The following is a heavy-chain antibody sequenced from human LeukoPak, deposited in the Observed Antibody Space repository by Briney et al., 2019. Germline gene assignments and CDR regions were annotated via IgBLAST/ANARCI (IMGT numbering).Heavy chain of an antibody. J-gene: IGHJ5*02. CDR2: MNPNSGNT. V-gene: IGHV1-8*01. CDR1: GYTFTSYD. CDR3: ARDKGYSSGSNQFDP. Sequence: ASVKVSCKASGYTFTSYDINWVRQATGQGLEWMGWMNPNSGNTGYSQKFQGRVTMTRNTSISTAYMELSSLRSEDTAVYYCARDKGYSSGSNQFDPWGQGTLVTVSS. D-gene: IGHD6-19*01.